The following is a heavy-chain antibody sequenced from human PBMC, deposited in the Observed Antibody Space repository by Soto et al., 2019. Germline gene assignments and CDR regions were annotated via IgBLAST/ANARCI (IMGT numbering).Heavy chain of an antibody. Sequence: QVQLVESGGGVVQPGRSLRLSCAASGFTFSSYGMHWVRQAPGKGLVWVAVIWYGGSNKYYADSVKGRFTISRDNSKNTLYLQMNSMRVEDTAVYYCGRDGLDTAMSNTNYYYSGMDLWGQGTPVTVFS. J-gene: IGHJ6*02. CDR3: GRDGLDTAMSNTNYYYSGMDL. V-gene: IGHV3-33*01. D-gene: IGHD5-18*01. CDR1: GFTFSSYG. CDR2: IWYGGSNK.